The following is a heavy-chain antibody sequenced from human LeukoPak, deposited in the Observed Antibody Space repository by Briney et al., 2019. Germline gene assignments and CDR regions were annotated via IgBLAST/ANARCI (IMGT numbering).Heavy chain of an antibody. Sequence: GGSLRLSCAASGFTFSSYWMTWVRQAPGKGLEWVSSISSSSSYIYYADSVKGRFTISRDNAKNSLYLQMNSLRAEDTAVYYCARDDYGDYPQYLDYWGQGTLVTVSS. CDR1: GFTFSSYW. CDR2: ISSSSSYI. V-gene: IGHV3-21*01. D-gene: IGHD4-17*01. CDR3: ARDDYGDYPQYLDY. J-gene: IGHJ4*02.